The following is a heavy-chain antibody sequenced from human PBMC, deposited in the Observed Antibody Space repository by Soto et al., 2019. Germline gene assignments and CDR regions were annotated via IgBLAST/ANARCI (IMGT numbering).Heavy chain of an antibody. J-gene: IGHJ6*03. V-gene: IGHV3-7*01. CDR3: ATDRGVPAIFSNISGFHYSLAKYMDV. Sequence: EVQLVESGGGLVQPGGSLRLSCAASGFRFGSYWMTWVRQAPGKGLEWVSNIKQDGSERNYVDSVRGRFTVSRDNAKNALYLQMDSLAAEDTGVYSCATDRGVPAIFSNISGFHYSLAKYMDVWGKGTTVTVSS. CDR2: IKQDGSER. CDR1: GFRFGSYW. D-gene: IGHD5-12*01.